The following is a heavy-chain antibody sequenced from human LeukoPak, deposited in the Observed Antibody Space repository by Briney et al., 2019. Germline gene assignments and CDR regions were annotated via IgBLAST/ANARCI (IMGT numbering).Heavy chain of an antibody. CDR2: INPNSGGT. CDR1: GYTFTGYY. D-gene: IGHD6-19*01. J-gene: IGHJ3*02. CDR3: ARDSSYSSGWYPPDAFDI. V-gene: IGHV1-2*02. Sequence: ASVKVSCKASGYTFTGYYMHWVRQAPGQGLEWMGWINPNSGGTNYAQKFQGRVTMTRDMSISTAYMELSRLRSDDTAVYYCARDSSYSSGWYPPDAFDIWGQGTMVTVSS.